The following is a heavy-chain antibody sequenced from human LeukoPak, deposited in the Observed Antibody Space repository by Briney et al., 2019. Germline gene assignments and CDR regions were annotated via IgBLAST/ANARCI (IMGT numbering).Heavy chain of an antibody. V-gene: IGHV3-74*01. CDR3: AKGHSSGWYYFDY. D-gene: IGHD6-19*01. CDR1: GFTFSAYW. Sequence: GGSLRLSCAASGFTFSAYWMHWVRQVPGKGLVWVSRINNDGTATFFADSVKGRFTISRDDSKNTLYLQMNSLRAEDTAVYYCAKGHSSGWYYFDYWGQGTLVTVSS. CDR2: INNDGTAT. J-gene: IGHJ4*02.